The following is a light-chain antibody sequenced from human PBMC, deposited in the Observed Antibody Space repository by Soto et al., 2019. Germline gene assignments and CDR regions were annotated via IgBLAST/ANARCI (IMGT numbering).Light chain of an antibody. J-gene: IGLJ1*01. CDR3: SSYTSSSTRV. Sequence: QSALTQPASVSGSPGQSITICCTGTSSDVGGYNYVSWYQQHPGKAPKLMIYDVSNRPSGVSNRFSGSKSGNTACLTISGLQAEDEADYYCSSYTSSSTRVFGTGTKVTVL. CDR2: DVS. CDR1: SSDVGGYNY. V-gene: IGLV2-14*01.